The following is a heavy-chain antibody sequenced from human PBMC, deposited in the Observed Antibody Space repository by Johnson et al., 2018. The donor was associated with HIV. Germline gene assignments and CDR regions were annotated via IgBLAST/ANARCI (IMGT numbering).Heavy chain of an antibody. CDR2: INSVGSFT. V-gene: IGHV3-74*02. CDR1: GFTFSSNW. D-gene: IGHD3-10*01. J-gene: IGHJ3*02. CDR3: ARSGAFDI. Sequence: VQLVESGGGVVQPGGSLRLSCAASGFTFSSNWMHLVRQAPGKGLVWVSRINSVGSFTTYADSVKGRFTISRDNAKNTLYLQMNSLTAEDTAVYYCARSGAFDIWGQGTMVTVSS.